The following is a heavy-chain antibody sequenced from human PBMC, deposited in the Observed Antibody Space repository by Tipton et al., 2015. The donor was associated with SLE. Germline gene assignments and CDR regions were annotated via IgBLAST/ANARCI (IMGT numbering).Heavy chain of an antibody. Sequence: SLRLSCAASGFTFSSYWMHWVRQAPGKGLVWVSRISSDGSSTSYADSVKGRFTISRDNAKNTLYLQMNSLRAEDTAVYYCARADWGSPWYFDLWGRGPRVTVSS. CDR2: ISSDGSST. CDR3: ARADWGSPWYFDL. V-gene: IGHV3-74*01. J-gene: IGHJ2*01. D-gene: IGHD7-27*01. CDR1: GFTFSSYW.